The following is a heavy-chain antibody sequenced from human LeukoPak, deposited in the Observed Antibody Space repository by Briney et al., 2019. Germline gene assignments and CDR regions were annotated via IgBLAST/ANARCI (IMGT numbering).Heavy chain of an antibody. CDR1: GGSISSSSYY. V-gene: IGHV4-39*07. CDR2: IYYSGST. D-gene: IGHD6-13*01. J-gene: IGHJ4*02. CDR3: ARGGVVYSSSWYPWLYFDY. Sequence: SETLSLTCTVSGGSISSSSYYWGWIRQPPGKGLEWIGSIYYSGSTHYNPSLKSRVTISVDTSKNQFSLKLSSVTAADTAVYYCARGGVVYSSSWYPWLYFDYWGQGTLVTVSS.